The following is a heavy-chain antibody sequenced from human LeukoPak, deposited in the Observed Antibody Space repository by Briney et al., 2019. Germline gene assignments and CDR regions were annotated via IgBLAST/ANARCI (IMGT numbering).Heavy chain of an antibody. V-gene: IGHV1-2*02. D-gene: IGHD2-8*01. J-gene: IGHJ4*02. CDR1: GYTFTGYY. CDR3: ARDGYCTNGVCYIFDY. Sequence: ASVKVSCKASGYTFTGYYMHWVRQAPGQGLEWMGWINPNSGGTNYAQKFQGRVTMTRDTSISTAYMVLSRLRSDDTAVYYCARDGYCTNGVCYIFDYWGQGTLVTVSS. CDR2: INPNSGGT.